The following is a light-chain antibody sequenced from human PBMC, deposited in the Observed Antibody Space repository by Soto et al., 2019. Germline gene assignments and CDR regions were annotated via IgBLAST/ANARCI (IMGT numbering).Light chain of an antibody. CDR2: DAS. CDR1: QSISTY. Sequence: EIVLTQSPGTLSLSPGERATLSCRASQSISTYLAWYQQKPGQAPRLLIYDASYRATGIPARFSGSGSGTEFTLTISRLEPEDFAVYYCQQYGSSPWTFGQGTKVDIK. J-gene: IGKJ1*01. CDR3: QQYGSSPWT. V-gene: IGKV3-20*01.